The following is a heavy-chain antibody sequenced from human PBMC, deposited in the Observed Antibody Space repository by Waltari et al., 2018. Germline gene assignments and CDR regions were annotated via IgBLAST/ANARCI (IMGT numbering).Heavy chain of an antibody. CDR3: VRPERGSYYYFDS. J-gene: IGHJ4*02. D-gene: IGHD3-16*01. V-gene: IGHV4-39*01. CDR2: IYYTGTT. CDR1: GGSISSSRYY. Sequence: QLQLQESGPGLVKPSETLSRTCSVPGGSISSSRYYWSWLRQPPGKGLEWIGSIYYTGTTYYNPSLKSRLTISVDTSKNQFSLKLTSVTVADTAVYYCVRPERGSYYYFDSWGQGTLVIVSS.